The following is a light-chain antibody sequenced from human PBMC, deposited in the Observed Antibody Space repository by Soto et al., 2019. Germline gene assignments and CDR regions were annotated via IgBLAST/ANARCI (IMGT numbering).Light chain of an antibody. J-gene: IGLJ1*01. CDR2: DVS. Sequence: QSALTQPASVSGSPGQSITISCTGTSSDVAGYSYVSWYQQLPGKAPKLMIYDVSDRPSGVSNRLSGSKSGNTASLTISGLQAEDEADYYCSSYTSSSLYVFGTGTKVTVL. CDR1: SSDVAGYSY. CDR3: SSYTSSSLYV. V-gene: IGLV2-14*01.